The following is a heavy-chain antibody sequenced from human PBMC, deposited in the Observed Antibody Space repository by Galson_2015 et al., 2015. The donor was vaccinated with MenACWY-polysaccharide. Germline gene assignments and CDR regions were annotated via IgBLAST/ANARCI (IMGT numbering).Heavy chain of an antibody. J-gene: IGHJ3*02. Sequence: SVKVSCKASGYTFTDYYMYWVRQAPGQGLECMGWINPNSGGTNYAQKFQGRVTMTRDTSISTAYMELSRLRSDDTAVYYCAGDLGDADAFDIWGQGTVVTVSS. D-gene: IGHD3-16*01. CDR3: AGDLGDADAFDI. CDR1: GYTFTDYY. CDR2: INPNSGGT. V-gene: IGHV1-2*02.